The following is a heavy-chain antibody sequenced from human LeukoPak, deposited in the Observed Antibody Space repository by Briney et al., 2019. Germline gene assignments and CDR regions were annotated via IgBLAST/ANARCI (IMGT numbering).Heavy chain of an antibody. D-gene: IGHD3-9*01. V-gene: IGHV3-23*01. CDR3: AKTAYDILTGYYSRYGYFQH. Sequence: GGSLRLSCVASGFTLSNYAMTWVRQAPGKGLEWVSGISGSGGSTYYADSVKGRFTISRDNSKNTLYLQMNSLRAEDTAVYYCAKTAYDILTGYYSRYGYFQHWGQGTLVTVSS. CDR1: GFTLSNYA. CDR2: ISGSGGST. J-gene: IGHJ1*01.